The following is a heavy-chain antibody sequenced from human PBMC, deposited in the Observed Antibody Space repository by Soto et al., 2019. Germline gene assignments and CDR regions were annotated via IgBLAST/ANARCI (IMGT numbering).Heavy chain of an antibody. CDR3: AKDPLAARDLDYCYYCMDV. D-gene: IGHD2-21*01. CDR2: ISGSGGST. Sequence: GGSLRLSCAASGFTFSSYAMSWVRQAPGKGLEWVSAISGSGGSTYYADSVKGRFTIPRDNSKNTLYLQMNSLRAEDTAVYYCAKDPLAARDLDYCYYCMDVWGKGTTVTVSS. V-gene: IGHV3-23*01. J-gene: IGHJ6*03. CDR1: GFTFSSYA.